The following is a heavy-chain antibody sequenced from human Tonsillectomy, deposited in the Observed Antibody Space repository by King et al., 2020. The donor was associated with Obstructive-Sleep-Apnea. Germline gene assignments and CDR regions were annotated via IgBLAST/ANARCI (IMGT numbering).Heavy chain of an antibody. V-gene: IGHV4-31*03. Sequence: QLQESGPGLVKPSQTLSLTCTVSGSSISSGGSYWSWIRQHPGKGLEWIGYIYYSGSTYYNPSLKSRVTISVDTSKNQFSLKLSSVTAADTAVYYCARTVLPAAMFSQDYFDYWGQGTLVTVSS. J-gene: IGHJ4*02. CDR3: ARTVLPAAMFSQDYFDY. CDR1: GSSISSGGSY. D-gene: IGHD2-2*01. CDR2: IYYSGST.